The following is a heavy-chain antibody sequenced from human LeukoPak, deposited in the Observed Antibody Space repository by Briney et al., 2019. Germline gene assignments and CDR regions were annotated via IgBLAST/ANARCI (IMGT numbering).Heavy chain of an antibody. CDR3: AHKPTGYNWFDP. Sequence: SGPTLTNTTPTLTLTCTFSGFTLSTSGLGVGWIRQPPGKALEWLALIYWDDDKRYSPSLKSRLTITKDTSKNQVVLTMTNMDPEDTATYYCAHKPTGYNWFDPWGQGTRVTVSS. V-gene: IGHV2-5*02. CDR1: GFTLSTSGLG. J-gene: IGHJ5*02. CDR2: IYWDDDK. D-gene: IGHD1-1*01.